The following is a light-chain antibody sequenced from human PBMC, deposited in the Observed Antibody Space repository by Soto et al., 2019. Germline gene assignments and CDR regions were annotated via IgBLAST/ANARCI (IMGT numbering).Light chain of an antibody. V-gene: IGLV4-69*01. Sequence: QLVLTQSPSASASLGASVKLTCTLSSGHSSYAIAWHQKQPGKGPRYLMDLNNDGSHTKGDGIPDRFSGSSSGADRYLIISGLQSEYEADYYCQTWGTGFQFFGGGTKLTVL. J-gene: IGLJ2*01. CDR2: LNNDGSH. CDR1: SGHSSYA. CDR3: QTWGTGFQF.